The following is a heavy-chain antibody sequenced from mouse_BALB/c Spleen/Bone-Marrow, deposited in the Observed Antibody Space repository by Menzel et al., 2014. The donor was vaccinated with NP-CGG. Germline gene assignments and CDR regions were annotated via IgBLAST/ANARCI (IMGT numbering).Heavy chain of an antibody. V-gene: IGHV1-14*01. J-gene: IGHJ2*01. CDR3: GRDYYRGSFDY. Sequence: VQLKQSGPELVKPGASVKMSCKASGYRFTSYVMLWVKQKPGQGLEWIGYINPYNDVTTYNEKFKGKASLTSDKSSSTAYMELGSLTSDDSAVYYCGRDYYRGSFDYWGQGTTLTVSS. D-gene: IGHD2-14*01. CDR1: GYRFTSYV. CDR2: INPYNDVT.